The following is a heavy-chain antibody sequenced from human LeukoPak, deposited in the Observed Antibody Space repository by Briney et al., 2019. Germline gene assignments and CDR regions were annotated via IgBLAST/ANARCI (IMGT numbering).Heavy chain of an antibody. V-gene: IGHV4-38-2*02. J-gene: IGHJ4*02. CDR2: IYHSGST. Sequence: SETLSLTCTVSGYSISSGYYWGWIRQPPGKGLEWIGSIYHSGSTYYNPSLKSRVTISVDTSKNQFSLKLSSVTAADTAVYYCARVPKWGFYDSSGYSLYYFDYWGQGTLVTVSS. D-gene: IGHD3-22*01. CDR3: ARVPKWGFYDSSGYSLYYFDY. CDR1: GYSISSGYY.